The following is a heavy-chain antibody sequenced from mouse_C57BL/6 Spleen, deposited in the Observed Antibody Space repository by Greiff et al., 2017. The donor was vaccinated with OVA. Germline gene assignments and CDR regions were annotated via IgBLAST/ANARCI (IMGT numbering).Heavy chain of an antibody. D-gene: IGHD2-1*01. Sequence: VQLQQSGPELVKPGASVKISCKASGYTFTDYYMNWVKQSHGKSLEWIGDINPNNGGTSYNQKFKGKATLTVDKSSSTAYMELRSLTSEDSAVYYCAYGNYVDYGGQGTTLTVSS. CDR1: GYTFTDYY. CDR3: AYGNYVDY. V-gene: IGHV1-26*01. J-gene: IGHJ2*01. CDR2: INPNNGGT.